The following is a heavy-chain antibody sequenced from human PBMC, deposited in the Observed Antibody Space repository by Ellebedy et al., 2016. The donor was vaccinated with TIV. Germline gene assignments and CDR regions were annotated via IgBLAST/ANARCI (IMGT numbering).Heavy chain of an antibody. CDR1: GFTFSNYA. D-gene: IGHD3-22*01. CDR3: AKDRDYYDSSGYWVVY. J-gene: IGHJ4*02. V-gene: IGHV3-23*01. CDR2: IFGGGGTT. Sequence: GESLKISCAASGFTFSNYAMAWVRQTPGKGLEWVSAIFGGGGTTYYADSVKGRFTISRDNSKNTLYLQMNSLRAEDTAVYYCAKDRDYYDSSGYWVVYWGQGTLVTVSS.